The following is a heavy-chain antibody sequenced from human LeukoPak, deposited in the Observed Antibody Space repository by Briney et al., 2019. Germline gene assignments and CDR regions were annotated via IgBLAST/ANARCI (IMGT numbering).Heavy chain of an antibody. D-gene: IGHD6-19*01. J-gene: IGHJ4*02. CDR1: GFTSISYD. CDR3: ARAVAGTDEIDS. Sequence: PGASLLLSCAGSGFTSISYDMLWVRQATGKGLEWVSAIGSGCDTYYAGSVKGRFTISRESAKNSFYLQMNSLSAGDTAVYFCARAVAGTDEIDSWGQGTLVTVSS. V-gene: IGHV3-13*01. CDR2: IGSGCDT.